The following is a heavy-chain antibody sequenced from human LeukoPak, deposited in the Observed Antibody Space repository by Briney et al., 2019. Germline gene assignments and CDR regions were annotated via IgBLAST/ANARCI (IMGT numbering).Heavy chain of an antibody. J-gene: IGHJ5*02. CDR2: INHSGST. CDR3: ARARSAAGRWFWFDP. V-gene: IGHV4-34*01. CDR1: GGSFSGYY. Sequence: SETLSLTCAVYGGSFSGYYWSWIRQPPGKGLEWIGEINHSGSTNYNPSLKSRVTISVDTSKNQFSLKLSSVTAADTAVYYCARARSAAGRWFWFDPWGQGTLVTVSS. D-gene: IGHD6-13*01.